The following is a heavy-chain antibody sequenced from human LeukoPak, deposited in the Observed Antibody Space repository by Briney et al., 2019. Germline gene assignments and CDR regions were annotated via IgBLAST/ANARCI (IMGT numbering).Heavy chain of an antibody. V-gene: IGHV4-39*01. CDR2: IYYSGST. J-gene: IGHJ4*02. Sequence: SQTLSLTCTVSGGSISSSSYYWGWIRQPPGKGLEWIGSIYYSGSTYYNPSLKSRVTISVDTSKNQFSLKLSSVTAADTAVYYCARDFIAAAGTDYWGQGTLVTVSS. D-gene: IGHD6-13*01. CDR1: GGSISSSSYY. CDR3: ARDFIAAAGTDY.